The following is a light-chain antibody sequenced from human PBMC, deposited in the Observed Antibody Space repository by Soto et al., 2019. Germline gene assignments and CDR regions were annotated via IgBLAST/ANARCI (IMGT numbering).Light chain of an antibody. CDR3: QQSYSTPPLT. CDR2: AAS. CDR1: QRISTF. J-gene: IGKJ4*01. V-gene: IGKV1-39*01. Sequence: DIQMTQSPSSLSVSVGDTVTITCRASQRISTFLNWYQQKPGKAPNLLIYAASSLHSGVPSRFSGSGSGTDFILTISSLQPEDFATYYYQQSYSTPPLTFGGGTKVEIK.